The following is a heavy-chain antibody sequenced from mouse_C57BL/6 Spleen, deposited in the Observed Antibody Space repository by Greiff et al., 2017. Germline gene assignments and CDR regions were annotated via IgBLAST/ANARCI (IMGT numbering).Heavy chain of an antibody. CDR1: GFTFSSYG. CDR3: ARREIDATWFAY. Sequence: EVHLVESGGDLVKPGGSLKLSCAASGFTFSSYGMSWVRQTPDKRLEWVATISSGGSYTYYPDSVKGRFTISRDNAKNTLYLQMSSLKSEDTAMYYCARREIDATWFAYWGQGTLVTVSA. V-gene: IGHV5-6*01. CDR2: ISSGGSYT. D-gene: IGHD2-3*01. J-gene: IGHJ3*01.